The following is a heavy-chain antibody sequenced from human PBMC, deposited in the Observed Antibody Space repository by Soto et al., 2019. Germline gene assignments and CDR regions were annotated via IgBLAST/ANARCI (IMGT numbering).Heavy chain of an antibody. J-gene: IGHJ4*02. CDR2: ISYDGSNK. Sequence: GGSLRLSCAASGFTFSSYAMHWVRQAPGKGLEWVAVISYDGSNKYYADSVKGRFTISRDNSKNTLYLQMNSLRAEDTAVYYCARDRDIVVVVAASFDYWGQGTLVTVSS. D-gene: IGHD2-15*01. CDR3: ARDRDIVVVVAASFDY. CDR1: GFTFSSYA. V-gene: IGHV3-30-3*01.